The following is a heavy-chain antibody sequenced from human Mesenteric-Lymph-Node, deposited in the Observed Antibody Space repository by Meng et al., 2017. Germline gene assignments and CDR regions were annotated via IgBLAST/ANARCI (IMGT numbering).Heavy chain of an antibody. CDR3: ARGLWFGELRFYYYYGMDV. D-gene: IGHD3-10*01. CDR2: IYTSGST. CDR1: GGSISSGSYY. V-gene: IGHV4-61*02. J-gene: IGHJ6*02. Sequence: SETLSLTCTVSGGSISSGSYYWSWIRQPAGKGLEWIGRIYTSGSTNYNPSLKSRVTISVDTSKNQFSLKLSSVTAAHTAVYYCARGLWFGELRFYYYYGMDVWGQGTTVTVSS.